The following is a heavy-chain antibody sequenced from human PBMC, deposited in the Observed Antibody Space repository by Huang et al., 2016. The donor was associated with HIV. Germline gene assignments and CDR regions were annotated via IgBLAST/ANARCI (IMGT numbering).Heavy chain of an antibody. CDR3: ARSDSSSWYPCFDP. Sequence: TYYNPSLRSRVTIAVDTSKNQFSLNLSSVTAADTAVYYCARSDSSSWYPCFDPWGQGTLVTVSS. CDR2: T. J-gene: IGHJ5*02. D-gene: IGHD6-13*01. V-gene: IGHV4-39*01.